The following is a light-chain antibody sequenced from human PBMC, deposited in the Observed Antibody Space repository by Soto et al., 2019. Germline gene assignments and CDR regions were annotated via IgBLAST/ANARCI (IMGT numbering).Light chain of an antibody. J-gene: IGKJ1*01. CDR2: TAS. CDR1: QDIRND. V-gene: IGKV1-6*01. Sequence: AIPMTESASSLSASVGDTVTITCRASQDIRNDLGWFQQKPGKAPKLLINTASTLQSGASSRFSGSGSGTDSTLIISSLQPEDFATYYCLQDYIYPWTVGQGTRWIS. CDR3: LQDYIYPWT.